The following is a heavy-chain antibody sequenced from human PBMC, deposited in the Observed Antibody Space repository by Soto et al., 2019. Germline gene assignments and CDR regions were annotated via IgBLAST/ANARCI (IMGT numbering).Heavy chain of an antibody. Sequence: PSETLSLTCTVSCYSISNGYYWAWIRQSPGKGLEWIGSVYQTVSTYYNPSLESRVTILVDIAKNHFSLRLNSVTAADTAVYFCAREKGHSNPFDFWGPGMLVTVSS. V-gene: IGHV4-38-2*02. D-gene: IGHD4-4*01. CDR3: AREKGHSNPFDF. J-gene: IGHJ4*02. CDR1: CYSISNGYY. CDR2: VYQTVST.